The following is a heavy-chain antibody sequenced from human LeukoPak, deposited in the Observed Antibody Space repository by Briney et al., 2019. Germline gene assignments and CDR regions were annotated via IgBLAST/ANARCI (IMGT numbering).Heavy chain of an antibody. V-gene: IGHV4-59*08. CDR3: ARRINYFDF. Sequence: SETLSLTCTVSGDSITSYYWSWIRQPPGKGLEWIGYIYYSGITNYNPSLKNRVTTSVDTSKNQFSLKLSPVTAADTAVYFCARRINYFDFWGQEILVTVSS. CDR2: IYYSGIT. J-gene: IGHJ4*02. D-gene: IGHD2-15*01. CDR1: GDSITSYY.